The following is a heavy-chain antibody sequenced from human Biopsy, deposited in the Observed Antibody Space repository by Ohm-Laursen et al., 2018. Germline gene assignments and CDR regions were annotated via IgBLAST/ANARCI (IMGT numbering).Heavy chain of an antibody. Sequence: PGTLSLTCVVFGRTFSDYRWTWIRQPPGKGLEWIGQINQSGSTTYNPSLKSRVTISADASKYEFPLRLTSVTAADTAVYFCGNEVYGRDYWGLGARVTVSS. D-gene: IGHD4-17*01. V-gene: IGHV4-34*08. CDR3: GNEVYGRDY. J-gene: IGHJ4*02. CDR1: GRTFSDYR. CDR2: INQSGST.